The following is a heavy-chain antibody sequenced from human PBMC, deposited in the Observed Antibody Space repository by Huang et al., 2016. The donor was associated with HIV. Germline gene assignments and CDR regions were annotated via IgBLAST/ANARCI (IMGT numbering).Heavy chain of an antibody. D-gene: IGHD2-21*02. CDR2: SDTEDGGT. CDR3: ATHSGGDSYAPDY. V-gene: IGHV1-24*01. Sequence: QVQLVQSGAEVRKPGASVKVSCKVSGYIITELAMHWVRQSPGKGREWMGGSDTEDGGTMYAEKLQGRVTMTEDTSTDTAYLELSGLTSDDTAVYYCATHSGGDSYAPDYWGQGTLVTVSS. J-gene: IGHJ4*02. CDR1: GYIITELA.